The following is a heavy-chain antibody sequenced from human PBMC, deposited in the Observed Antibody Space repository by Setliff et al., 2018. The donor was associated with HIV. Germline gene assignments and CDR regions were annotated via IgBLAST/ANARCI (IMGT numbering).Heavy chain of an antibody. CDR2: ISASATYI. V-gene: IGHV3-21*01. D-gene: IGHD3-9*01. CDR1: GFTFSNYS. J-gene: IGHJ5*02. CDR3: ARDNGRYFDRGWFDP. Sequence: GGSLRLSCAASGFTFSNYSMNWVRQTPGEGLEWVSSISASATYIYYADSVKGRFTISRDNAENSLYLQMNSLRAEDTAVYYCARDNGRYFDRGWFDPWGQGALVTVSS.